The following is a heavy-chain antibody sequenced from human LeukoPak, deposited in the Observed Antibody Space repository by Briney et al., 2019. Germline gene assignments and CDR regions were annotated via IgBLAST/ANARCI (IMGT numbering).Heavy chain of an antibody. CDR1: GGSISSSSYY. CDR2: INHSGST. V-gene: IGHV4-39*07. D-gene: IGHD3-3*01. CDR3: ARGLASGYPPIPFDY. Sequence: SETLSLTCTVSGGSISSSSYYWGWIRQPPGKGLEWIGEINHSGSTNYNPSLKSRVTISVDTSKNQFSLSLASVTAADTAVYYCARGLASGYPPIPFDYWGQGTLVTVSS. J-gene: IGHJ4*02.